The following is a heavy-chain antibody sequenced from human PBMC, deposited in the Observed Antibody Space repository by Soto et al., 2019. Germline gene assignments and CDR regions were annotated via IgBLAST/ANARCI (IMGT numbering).Heavy chain of an antibody. J-gene: IGHJ4*02. V-gene: IGHV3-53*01. CDR3: ARDWGFSGYARWDY. D-gene: IGHD5-12*01. CDR1: GLIVRNNH. CDR2: LHVEGNT. Sequence: DVQLVESGGGLIQPGGSLRLSCAASGLIVRNNHMSWVRQAPGKGLEWVSLLHVEGNTYYADSVKGRFTISRDNSKDTLFPQMNSLRADDTAVYYGARDWGFSGYARWDYWGQGTLVTVSS.